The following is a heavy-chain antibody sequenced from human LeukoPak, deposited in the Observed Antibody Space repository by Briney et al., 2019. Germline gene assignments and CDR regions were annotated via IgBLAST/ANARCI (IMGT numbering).Heavy chain of an antibody. CDR3: ARDPYAGYSSGDDDY. V-gene: IGHV4-4*07. D-gene: IGHD6-19*01. Sequence: SETLSLTCTVSGGSISSYYWSWIRQPAGKGLEWIGRIYTSGSTNYNPSLRSRVTMSVDTSKNQFSLKLSSVTAADTAVYYCARDPYAGYSSGDDDYWGQGTLVTVSS. J-gene: IGHJ4*02. CDR1: GGSISSYY. CDR2: IYTSGST.